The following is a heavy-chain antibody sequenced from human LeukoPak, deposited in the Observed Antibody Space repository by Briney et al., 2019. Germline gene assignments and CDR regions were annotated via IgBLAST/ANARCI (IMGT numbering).Heavy chain of an antibody. D-gene: IGHD3-16*01. CDR3: ARINYDYVWGSYPLYYFDY. CDR2: INHSGST. CDR1: AGSFSGYY. V-gene: IGHV4-34*01. J-gene: IGHJ4*02. Sequence: SETLSLTCAVYAGSFSGYYWSWIRQPPGKGLEWIGEINHSGSTNYNPSLKSRVTISVDTSKNQFSLKLSSVTAADTAVYYCARINYDYVWGSYPLYYFDYWGQGTLVTVSS.